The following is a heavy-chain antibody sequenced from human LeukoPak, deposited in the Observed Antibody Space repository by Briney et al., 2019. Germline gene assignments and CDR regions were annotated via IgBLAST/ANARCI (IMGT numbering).Heavy chain of an antibody. V-gene: IGHV3-7*01. D-gene: IGHD5-24*01. CDR3: ARSGWWMATNFDY. Sequence: GGSLRLSCAASGFTFSSYWMSWVRQAPGKGLEWVANIKQDGSEKYYVDSVKGRFTISRDNAKNSLYLQMNSLRAKDTAVYYCARSGWWMATNFDYWGQGTLVTVSS. J-gene: IGHJ4*02. CDR2: IKQDGSEK. CDR1: GFTFSSYW.